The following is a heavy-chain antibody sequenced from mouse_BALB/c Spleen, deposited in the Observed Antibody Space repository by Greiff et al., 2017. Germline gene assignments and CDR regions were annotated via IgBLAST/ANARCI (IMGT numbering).Heavy chain of an antibody. Sequence: EVQGVESGGGLVQPGESLKLSCESNEYEFPSHDMSWVRKTPEKRLELVAAINSDGGSTYYPNTMERRFIISRDNTKKTLYLQMSSLRSEDTALYYGAGRNYDSSYWYFDDWGAGTTVTVSS. CDR2: INSDGGST. CDR1: EYEFPSHD. D-gene: IGHD1-1*01. J-gene: IGHJ1*01. V-gene: IGHV5-2*01. CDR3: AGRNYDSSYWYFDD.